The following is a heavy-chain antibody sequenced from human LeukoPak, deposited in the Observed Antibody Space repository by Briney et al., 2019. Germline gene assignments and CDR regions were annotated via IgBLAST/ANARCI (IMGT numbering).Heavy chain of an antibody. CDR2: TYYRSKWSN. CDR1: GDSVSSKGAA. V-gene: IGHV6-1*01. Sequence: SQTLSLTCAISGDSVSSKGAAWNWIRQSPSRGLEWVGRTYYRSKWSNDYAASVKGRITVNPDTSKNQFSLQLSSVTPEDTAVYYCARSRAATFDYWGQGTLVTVSS. J-gene: IGHJ4*02. D-gene: IGHD2-15*01. CDR3: ARSRAATFDY.